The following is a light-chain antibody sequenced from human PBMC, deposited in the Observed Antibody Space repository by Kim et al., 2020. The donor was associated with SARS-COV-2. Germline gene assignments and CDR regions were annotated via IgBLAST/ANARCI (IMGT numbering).Light chain of an antibody. CDR2: SAY. Sequence: GKRAPRSCRASQSVRNNLAWDQQTPGRAPRRLFHSAYTRASGIPGRFSGSGCGTEFSLTTSNLRSEDFAVYYCQRYNDWPPWTFGQGTKGE. CDR1: QSVRNN. V-gene: IGKV3-15*01. CDR3: QRYNDWPPWT. J-gene: IGKJ1*01.